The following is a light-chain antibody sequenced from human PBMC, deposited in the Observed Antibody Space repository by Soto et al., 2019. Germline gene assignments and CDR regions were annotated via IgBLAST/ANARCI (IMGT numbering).Light chain of an antibody. V-gene: IGLV2-14*01. CDR2: DVS. J-gene: IGLJ1*01. Sequence: QSALTQPASVSGSPGQSITISCTGTSSDVGGYHYVSWYQQHPGKAPKLMIYDVSNRPSGVSNRFSGSESGNTASLTISGLQAEDEADYYCSSYTSSSFYVFGTGTKLTVL. CDR1: SSDVGGYHY. CDR3: SSYTSSSFYV.